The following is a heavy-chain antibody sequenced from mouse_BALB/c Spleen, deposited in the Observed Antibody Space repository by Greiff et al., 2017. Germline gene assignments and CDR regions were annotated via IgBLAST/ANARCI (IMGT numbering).Heavy chain of an antibody. CDR2: ISPGNGDI. D-gene: IGHD1-1*01. J-gene: IGHJ3*01. CDR3: TRTYHYGSSSAWFAY. Sequence: VKLQESDAELVKPGASVKISCKASGYTFTDHAIHWVKQKPEQGLEWIGYISPGNGDIKYNEKFKSKATLTVDKSSSTAYMQLSSLTSEDSAVYYCTRTYHYGSSSAWFAYWGQGTLVTVSA. V-gene: IGHV1S53*02. CDR1: GYTFTDHA.